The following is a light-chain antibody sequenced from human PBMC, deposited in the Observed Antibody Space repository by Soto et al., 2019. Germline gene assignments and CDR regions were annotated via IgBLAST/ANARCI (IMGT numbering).Light chain of an antibody. CDR3: QQYSRLYT. CDR1: QSIDNW. CDR2: EAS. Sequence: DIQMTQSPSTLSASVGDRVTITCRASQSIDNWLAWYQQKPGKAPKFLMYEASNLASGVPSRSNGSGSGTEFTLTISSLQPDDCATYYCQQYSRLYTFGQGTKLEIK. J-gene: IGKJ2*01. V-gene: IGKV1-5*03.